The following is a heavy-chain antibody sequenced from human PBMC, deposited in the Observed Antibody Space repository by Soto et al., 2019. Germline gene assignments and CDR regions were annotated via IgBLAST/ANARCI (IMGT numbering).Heavy chain of an antibody. CDR2: FHDGTV. J-gene: IGHJ5*02. CDR3: ARDLPDQSLP. V-gene: IGHV3-66*01. Sequence: GGSLRLSCAVYGFTVSSAYMSWVRQAPGKGLEWVSVFHDGTVYYADSVRGRFTISRDTFKNTMYLQMNSLRADDTGVYYCARDLPDQSLPWGQGTLVTVSS. CDR1: GFTVSSAY.